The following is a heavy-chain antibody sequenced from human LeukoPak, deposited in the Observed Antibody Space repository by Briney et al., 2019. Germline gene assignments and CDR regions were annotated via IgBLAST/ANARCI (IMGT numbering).Heavy chain of an antibody. CDR2: IYYSGST. V-gene: IGHV4-39*01. J-gene: IGHJ4*02. CDR1: GGSISSSSYN. D-gene: IGHD2-2*01. Sequence: SETLSLTCGVSGGSISSSSYNWGWMRQPPGKGLEWIGSIYYSGSTYYNPSLKSRVTISVDTSKKQFSLKLRSVTAADTAVYYCASDTSDWSPTGYWGQGTLVTVSS. CDR3: ASDTSDWSPTGY.